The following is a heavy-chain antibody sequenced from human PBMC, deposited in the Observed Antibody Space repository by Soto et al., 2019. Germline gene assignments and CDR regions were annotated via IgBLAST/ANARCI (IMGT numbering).Heavy chain of an antibody. D-gene: IGHD1-7*01. V-gene: IGHV3-33*01. J-gene: IGHJ4*02. CDR1: GFTFNNYG. Sequence: QVQLVESGGGVVQPGRSLRLSCAASGFTFNNYGMHWVRQAPGKGLEGVAVIWYDGSYKYNADSVKGRFTISRDTSKNTLYLQMNSLRGEDTAVYHCARGNWNYGYFDYWGQGTLVTVSS. CDR3: ARGNWNYGYFDY. CDR2: IWYDGSYK.